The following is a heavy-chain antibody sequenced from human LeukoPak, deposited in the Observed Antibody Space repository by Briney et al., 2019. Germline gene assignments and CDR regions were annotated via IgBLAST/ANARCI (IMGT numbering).Heavy chain of an antibody. Sequence: SETLSLTCTVSGGSISSYYWNWIRQPPGKGLEWIGYIYYSGSTNYNPSLKSRVTISVDTSKNQFSLKLSSVTAVDTAVYYCARGADSSGYYSIFYFDYWGQGTLVTVSS. V-gene: IGHV4-59*01. CDR2: IYYSGST. CDR3: ARGADSSGYYSIFYFDY. J-gene: IGHJ4*02. D-gene: IGHD3-22*01. CDR1: GGSISSYY.